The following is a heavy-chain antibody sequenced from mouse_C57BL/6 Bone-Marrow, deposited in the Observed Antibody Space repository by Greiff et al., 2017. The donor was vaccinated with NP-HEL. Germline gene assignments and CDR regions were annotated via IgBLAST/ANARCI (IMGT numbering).Heavy chain of an antibody. Sequence: DVMLVESGGGLVQPGGSLKLSCAASGFTFSDYGMAWVRQAPRKGPEWVAFISNLAYSIYYADTVTGRFTISRENAKNTLYLEMSSLRSEDTAMYYCARLPWFAYWGQGTLVTVSA. CDR2: ISNLAYSI. V-gene: IGHV5-15*01. J-gene: IGHJ3*01. CDR1: GFTFSDYG. CDR3: ARLPWFAY.